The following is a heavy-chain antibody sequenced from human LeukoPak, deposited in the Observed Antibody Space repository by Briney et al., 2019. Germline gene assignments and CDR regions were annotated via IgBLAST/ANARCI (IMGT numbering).Heavy chain of an antibody. CDR1: GGPISSSNYF. CDR3: ARLSSGNDAFDI. V-gene: IGHV4-39*07. Sequence: SETLSLTCTVSGGPISSSNYFWGWIRQPPGKGLEWIGSMYYSGSTLYNPSLKSRVTISVDTSKNQFSLKLSSVTAADTAMYYCARLSSGNDAFDIWGQGTMVTVSS. J-gene: IGHJ3*02. D-gene: IGHD1-14*01. CDR2: MYYSGST.